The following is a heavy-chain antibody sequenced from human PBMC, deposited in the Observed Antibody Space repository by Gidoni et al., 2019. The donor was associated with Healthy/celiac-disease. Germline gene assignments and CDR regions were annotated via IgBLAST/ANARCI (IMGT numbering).Heavy chain of an antibody. CDR2: IIPILGIA. D-gene: IGHD3-16*01. CDR1: GATFSSYA. CDR3: ARCEGSGYVWGSNFDY. J-gene: IGHJ4*02. V-gene: IGHV1-69*04. Sequence: QVQLLQSGAEVKKPGSSVKVSCKASGATFSSYAISWVRQAPGQGLEWMGRIIPILGIANYAQKFQGRVTITADKSTSTAYMELSSLRSEDTAVYYCARCEGSGYVWGSNFDYWGQGTLVTVSS.